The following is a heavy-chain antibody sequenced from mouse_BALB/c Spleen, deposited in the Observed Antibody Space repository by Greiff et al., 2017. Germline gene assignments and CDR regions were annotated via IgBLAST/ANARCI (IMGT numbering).Heavy chain of an antibody. J-gene: IGHJ2*01. Sequence: EVKLMESGGGLVQPGGSRKLSCAASGFTFSSFGMHWVRQAPEKGLEWVAYISSGSSTIYYADTVKGRFTISKDNPKNTLFLQMTSLRSEDTAMYYCARVGLLCYFDYWGQGTTLTVSS. CDR2: ISSGSSTI. V-gene: IGHV5-17*02. CDR3: ARVGLLCYFDY. CDR1: GFTFSSFG. D-gene: IGHD1-1*02.